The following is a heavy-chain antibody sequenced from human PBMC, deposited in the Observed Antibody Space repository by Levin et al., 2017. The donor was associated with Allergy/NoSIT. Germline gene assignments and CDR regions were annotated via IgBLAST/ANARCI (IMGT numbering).Heavy chain of an antibody. V-gene: IGHV3-7*01. CDR1: GFTFSSFW. D-gene: IGHD3-22*01. Sequence: GGSLRLSCAASGFTFSSFWMSWVRQAPGKGLEWVATIKQDGSEKYYVDSVKGRFTISRDNAKNSLYLQMNSLRADEDTAVYYCARGSSGYYYGSFDYWGQGTLVTVSS. CDR2: IKQDGSEK. CDR3: ARGSSGYYYGSFDY. J-gene: IGHJ4*02.